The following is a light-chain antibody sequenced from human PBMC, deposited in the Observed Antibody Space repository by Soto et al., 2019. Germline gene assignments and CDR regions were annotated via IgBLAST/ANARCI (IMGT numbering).Light chain of an antibody. CDR2: EVS. CDR3: SSYTNTFTSYV. CDR1: SSDVGSYNY. Sequence: QSALTQPASVSGSPGQSITISCTGTSSDVGSYNYVSWYQHHPGKAPKLIISEVSNRASGVSNRFSGSKSGNTASLTISGLQAEDEADYYCSSYTNTFTSYVFGSGTKVTVL. V-gene: IGLV2-14*01. J-gene: IGLJ1*01.